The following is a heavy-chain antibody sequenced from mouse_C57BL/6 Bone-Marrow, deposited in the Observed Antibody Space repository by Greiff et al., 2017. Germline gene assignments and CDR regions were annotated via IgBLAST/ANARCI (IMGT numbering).Heavy chain of an antibody. CDR2: ISSGGDYI. Sequence: DVTLVESGEGLVKPGGSLKLSCAASGFTFRSYAMSWVRQTPEKRLEWVAYISSGGDYIYYADTVKGRFTISRDNARNTLYLQMSSLKSEDTAMYYCTITTVGARDFDVWGTGTTVTVSS. CDR3: TITTVGARDFDV. J-gene: IGHJ1*03. D-gene: IGHD1-1*01. CDR1: GFTFRSYA. V-gene: IGHV5-9-1*02.